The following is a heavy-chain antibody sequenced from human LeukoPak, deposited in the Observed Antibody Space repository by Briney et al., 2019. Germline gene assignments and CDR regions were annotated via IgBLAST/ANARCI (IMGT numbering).Heavy chain of an antibody. J-gene: IGHJ3*02. CDR3: VRAHVAAGLAFDI. CDR1: GFTFSGYD. CDR2: IDIPGDT. Sequence: PGGSLRLSCAASGFTFSGYDMHWVRQATGKSLEWVSGIDIPGDTYYPGSVKGRFTISRENAKNSFYLQMNSLRVEDTAVYYCVRAHVAAGLAFDIWGQGTMVTVSS. D-gene: IGHD6-25*01. V-gene: IGHV3-13*01.